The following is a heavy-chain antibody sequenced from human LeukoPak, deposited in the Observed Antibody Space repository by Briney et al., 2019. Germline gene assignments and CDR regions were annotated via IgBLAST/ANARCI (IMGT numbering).Heavy chain of an antibody. Sequence: GGSLRLSCAASGFTFSSYGMHWVRQAPGKGLEWVAVIWYDGSNKYYADSVKGRFTISRDNSKNTLYVQMNSLRAEDTALYYCARGNDHNSGSLDYWGQGTLVTVSS. D-gene: IGHD6-19*01. J-gene: IGHJ4*02. CDR2: IWYDGSNK. CDR1: GFTFSSYG. V-gene: IGHV3-33*01. CDR3: ARGNDHNSGSLDY.